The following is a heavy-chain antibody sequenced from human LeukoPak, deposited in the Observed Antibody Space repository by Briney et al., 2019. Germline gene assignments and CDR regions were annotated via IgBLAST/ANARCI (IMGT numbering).Heavy chain of an antibody. D-gene: IGHD4-11*01. CDR3: PRAPHYSNYGPYYYGMDV. CDR2: ISSSSSYT. J-gene: IGHJ6*02. Sequence: GGSLRLSCAASGFTFSSYSMNWVRQAPGKGLEWVSSISSSSSYTNYADSVKGRFTISRDNAKNSLYLQMNSLRAEDTAVYYCPRAPHYSNYGPYYYGMDVWGQGTTVTVSS. CDR1: GFTFSSYS. V-gene: IGHV3-21*01.